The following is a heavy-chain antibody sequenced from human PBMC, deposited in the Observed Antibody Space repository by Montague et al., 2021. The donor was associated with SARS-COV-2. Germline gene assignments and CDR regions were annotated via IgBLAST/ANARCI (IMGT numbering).Heavy chain of an antibody. CDR2: INYGGST. CDR3: ARGAPGY. Sequence: SETLSLTCAVYGGSFSDYHWTWIRQSPGEGLEWIGQINYGGSTKYNPSLKSRVTISMDTSKNQFSLKLTSVTAADTAVYCCARGAPGYWGQGTLVTVSS. D-gene: IGHD1-1*01. V-gene: IGHV4-34*01. J-gene: IGHJ4*02. CDR1: GGSFSDYH.